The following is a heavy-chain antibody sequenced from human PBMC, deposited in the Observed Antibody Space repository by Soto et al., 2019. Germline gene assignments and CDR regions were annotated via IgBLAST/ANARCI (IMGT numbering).Heavy chain of an antibody. CDR2: IYYSGST. Sequence: SETLSLTCTVSGGSISSGGYYWSWIRQHPGKGLEWIGYIYYSGSTYYNPSLKSRVTISVDTSKNQFSLKLSSVTAADTAVYYCARAAITRYYYGMDVWGQGTTVTVSS. CDR1: GGSISSGGYY. CDR3: ARAAITRYYYGMDV. J-gene: IGHJ6*02. V-gene: IGHV4-31*03. D-gene: IGHD2-2*02.